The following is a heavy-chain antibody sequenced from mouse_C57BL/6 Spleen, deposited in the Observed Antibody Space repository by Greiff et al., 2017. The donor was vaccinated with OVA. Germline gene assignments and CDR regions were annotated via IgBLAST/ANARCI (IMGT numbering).Heavy chain of an antibody. CDR1: GYSITSGYY. J-gene: IGHJ2*01. CDR3: ARGDPYYFDY. CDR2: ISYDGSN. D-gene: IGHD3-3*01. Sequence: EVKLVESGPGLVKPSQSLSLTCSVTGYSITSGYYWNWIRQFPGNKLEWMGYISYDGSNNSNPSLKNRISITRDTSKNQFFLKLNSVTTEDTATYYCARGDPYYFDYWGQGTTLTVSS. V-gene: IGHV3-6*01.